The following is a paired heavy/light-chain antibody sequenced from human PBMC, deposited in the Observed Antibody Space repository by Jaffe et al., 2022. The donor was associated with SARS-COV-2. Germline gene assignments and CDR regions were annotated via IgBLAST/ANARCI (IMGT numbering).Light chain of an antibody. CDR2: TAS. V-gene: IGKV1-39*01. J-gene: IGKJ5*01. CDR3: QQSSSTPLT. CDR1: QSIKND. Sequence: DIQMTQSPSSLSAFVGDRVTITCRASQSIKNDVNWYQQKPGKAPKLLINTASNLQSGVPSRFSGSGSGTDFTLTISSLQPEDFATYYCQQSSSTPLTFGQGTRLENK.
Heavy chain of an antibody. D-gene: IGHD1-1*01. J-gene: IGHJ4*02. CDR3: ARGLKAWGYNLDY. CDR1: GFSFSSHW. CDR2: LEKDGGEK. Sequence: EVQLVESGGGLVQPGGSLRLSCAASGFSFSSHWMNWVRQAPGKGLEWVANLEKDGGEKHYVDSVKGRFTISRDNAKNSLYLQMSNLRAEDTALYYCARGLKAWGYNLDYWGQGALVTVSS. V-gene: IGHV3-7*03.